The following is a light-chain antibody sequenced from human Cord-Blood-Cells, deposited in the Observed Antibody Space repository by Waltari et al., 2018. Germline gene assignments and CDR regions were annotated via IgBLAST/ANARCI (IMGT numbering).Light chain of an antibody. V-gene: IGLV3-19*01. CDR1: SLRIYY. Sequence: SSELTQDPAVSVALGQTVRITCQGDSLRIYYASWYQQKPGQAPVLVIYGKNNRPSGIPDLFSGSSSGNTASLTITGAQAEDEADYYCNSRDSSGNHLVFGGGTKLTVL. CDR2: GKN. J-gene: IGLJ3*02. CDR3: NSRDSSGNHLV.